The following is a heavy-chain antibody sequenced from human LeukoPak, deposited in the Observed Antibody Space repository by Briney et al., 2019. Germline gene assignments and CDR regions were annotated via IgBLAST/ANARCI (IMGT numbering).Heavy chain of an antibody. CDR1: GFTVSSNY. V-gene: IGHV3-23*01. D-gene: IGHD6-13*01. J-gene: IGHJ5*02. CDR3: AKDSSSWYVYNWFDP. CDR2: ISGSGGST. Sequence: GGSLRLSCAASGFTVSSNYMSWVRQAPGKGLEWVSAISGSGGSTYYADSVKGRFTISRDNSKNTLYLQMNSLRAEDTAVYYCAKDSSSWYVYNWFDPWGQGTLVTVSS.